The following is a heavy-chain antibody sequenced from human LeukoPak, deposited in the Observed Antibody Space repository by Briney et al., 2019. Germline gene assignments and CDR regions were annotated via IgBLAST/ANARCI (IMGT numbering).Heavy chain of an antibody. J-gene: IGHJ4*02. CDR3: ARQGVRYCSSTSCRKFDY. D-gene: IGHD2-2*01. CDR2: INHSGSS. CDR1: GGSLSGYY. V-gene: IGHV4-34*01. Sequence: SETLSLTCGVYGGSLSGYYWTWIRQPPGKGLEWIGEINHSGSSDYNPSLKSRVTISVDTSKNQFSLKLSSVTAADTAVYYCARQGVRYCSSTSCRKFDYWGQGTLVTVSS.